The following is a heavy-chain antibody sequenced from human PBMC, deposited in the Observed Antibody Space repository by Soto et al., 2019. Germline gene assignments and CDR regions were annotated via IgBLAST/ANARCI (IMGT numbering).Heavy chain of an antibody. V-gene: IGHV1-69*12. D-gene: IGHD6-19*01. CDR1: GGTFSSYA. J-gene: IGHJ5*02. Sequence: QVQLVQSGAEVKKPGSSVKVSCKASGGTFSSYAISWVRQAPGQGLEWMGGIIPIFGTANYAQKFQGRVTSXXDXSXXTAYMELSSLRSEDTAVYYCARDKYSSGWYFWFDPWGQGTLVTVSS. CDR3: ARDKYSSGWYFWFDP. CDR2: IIPIFGTA.